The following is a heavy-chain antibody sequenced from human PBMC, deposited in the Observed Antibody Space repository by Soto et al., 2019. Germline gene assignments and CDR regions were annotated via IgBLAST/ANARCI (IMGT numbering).Heavy chain of an antibody. Sequence: SGPTLVNPTQTLTLTCSFSGFSLTTSGVGVGWIRQSPGKALEWLALIYWSGDEHYRPSLKSRLSIFKDTSKNHVVLIMTDMDPVDTATYYCARGLATLPVFAFDTWGQGTMVTVSS. V-gene: IGHV2-5*01. CDR1: GFSLTTSGVG. D-gene: IGHD6-6*01. J-gene: IGHJ3*02. CDR3: ARGLATLPVFAFDT. CDR2: IYWSGDE.